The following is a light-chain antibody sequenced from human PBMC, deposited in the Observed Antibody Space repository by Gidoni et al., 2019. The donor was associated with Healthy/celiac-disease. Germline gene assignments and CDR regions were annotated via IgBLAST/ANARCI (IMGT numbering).Light chain of an antibody. CDR3: QQYGGGFT. CDR1: QSVSSSY. Sequence: EIVLTQSPGTLSLSPGERATLSCRASQSVSSSYLAWYQQNPGQAPRLLIYGASSRATGIPDRFSGSGSGTDFTLTISRLEPEDFAVYYCQQYGGGFTFXPXTKVXIK. CDR2: GAS. J-gene: IGKJ3*01. V-gene: IGKV3-20*01.